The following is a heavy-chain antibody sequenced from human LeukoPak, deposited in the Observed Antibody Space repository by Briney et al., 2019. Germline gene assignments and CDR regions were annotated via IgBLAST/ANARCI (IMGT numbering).Heavy chain of an antibody. J-gene: IGHJ4*02. CDR3: ARGHSSSWPHPFDY. CDR1: GYTFTSYG. CDR2: ISAYNGNT. D-gene: IGHD6-13*01. V-gene: IGHV1-18*01. Sequence: ASVKVSCKASGYTFTSYGISWVRQAPGQGLEWMGWISAYNGNTNYAQKLQGRVTMTTDTSTSTAYMELRSLRSENTAVYYCARGHSSSWPHPFDYWGQGTLVTVSS.